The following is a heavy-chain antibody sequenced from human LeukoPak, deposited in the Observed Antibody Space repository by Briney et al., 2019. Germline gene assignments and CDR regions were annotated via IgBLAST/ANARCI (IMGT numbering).Heavy chain of an antibody. D-gene: IGHD3-9*01. CDR3: TTALNFDILSGLYLPIAAFDV. J-gene: IGHJ3*01. CDR1: GFTFKNAW. V-gene: IGHV3-15*01. CDR2: IKSTRDGGAT. Sequence: PGGSLRLSCEASGFTFKNAWMIWVRQAPGKGPEWVGRIKSTRDGGATEYAAPVKGRFTISRDDSKNTVYLQMSSLITDDTGVYYCTTALNFDILSGLYLPIAAFDVWGQGTLVTVSS.